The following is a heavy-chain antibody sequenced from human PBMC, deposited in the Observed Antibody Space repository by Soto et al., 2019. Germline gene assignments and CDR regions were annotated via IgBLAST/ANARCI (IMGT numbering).Heavy chain of an antibody. D-gene: IGHD3-9*01. CDR3: ARDLGPRDSLRYFDWYQGWFDP. Sequence: HPGGSLRLSCAASGFTFSSYAMHWVRQAPGKGLEWVAVISYDGSNKYYADSVKGRFTISRDNSKNTLYLQMNSLRAEDTAVYYCARDLGPRDSLRYFDWYQGWFDPWGQGTLVTVSS. V-gene: IGHV3-30-3*01. CDR1: GFTFSSYA. CDR2: ISYDGSNK. J-gene: IGHJ5*02.